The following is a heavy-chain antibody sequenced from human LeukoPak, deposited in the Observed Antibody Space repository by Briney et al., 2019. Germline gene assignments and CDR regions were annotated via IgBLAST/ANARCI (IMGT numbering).Heavy chain of an antibody. Sequence: SQTLSLTCTVSGASIRSGDYYWSWIRQPPGKGLEWIGYIYDSGSTYYNPSLKSRITISVDTSENRFSLKLGSVTATDTAVYYCARDCSGGSCYGAFDVWGQGTMVTVSS. D-gene: IGHD2-15*01. CDR1: GASIRSGDYY. CDR2: IYDSGST. V-gene: IGHV4-30-4*01. CDR3: ARDCSGGSCYGAFDV. J-gene: IGHJ3*01.